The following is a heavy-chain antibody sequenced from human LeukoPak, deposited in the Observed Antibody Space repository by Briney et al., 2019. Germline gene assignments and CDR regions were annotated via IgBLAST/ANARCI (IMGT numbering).Heavy chain of an antibody. CDR2: IRFDGSNK. Sequence: GGSLRLSCAASGFTFSSYGMHWVRQAPGKGLEWVAFIRFDGSNKYYADSVKGRFTISRDNSKNTLYLQMKSLRAEDTAVYYCARNRWEPYHNDAFDIWGQGTMVTVSS. D-gene: IGHD1-26*01. CDR3: ARNRWEPYHNDAFDI. CDR1: GFTFSSYG. J-gene: IGHJ3*02. V-gene: IGHV3-30*02.